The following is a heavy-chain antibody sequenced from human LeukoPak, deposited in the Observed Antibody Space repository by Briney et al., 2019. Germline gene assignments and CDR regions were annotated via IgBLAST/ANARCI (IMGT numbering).Heavy chain of an antibody. CDR1: GFTVSSNY. CDR3: AKPGRVFGVVNDAFDI. Sequence: GGSLRLSCAASGFTVSSNYMSWVRQAPGKGLEWVSVINSGGNTYYADSVKGRFTISRDNSKNTLYLQMNSLRAEDTAVYYCAKPGRVFGVVNDAFDIWGQGTMVTVSS. D-gene: IGHD3-3*01. CDR2: INSGGNT. V-gene: IGHV3-66*02. J-gene: IGHJ3*02.